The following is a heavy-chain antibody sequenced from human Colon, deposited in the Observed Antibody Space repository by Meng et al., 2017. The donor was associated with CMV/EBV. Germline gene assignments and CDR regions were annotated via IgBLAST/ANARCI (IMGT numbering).Heavy chain of an antibody. D-gene: IGHD1-26*01. Sequence: GGSLRLSCAASGFTFSTYWMHWVRQAPGKGLVWVSRINSDDSSTNYADSVKGRFTISRDNDKNTLYLQMNSLRAEDTAVYYCARGRGGSYAGGVDYWGQGTLVTVSS. V-gene: IGHV3-74*01. CDR1: GFTFSTYW. CDR2: INSDDSST. CDR3: ARGRGGSYAGGVDY. J-gene: IGHJ4*02.